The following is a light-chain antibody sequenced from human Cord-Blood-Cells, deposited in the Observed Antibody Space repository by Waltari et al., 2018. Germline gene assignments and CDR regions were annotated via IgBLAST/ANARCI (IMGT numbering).Light chain of an antibody. J-gene: IGKJ5*01. CDR3: QQYNNWPPIT. CDR1: QSVSSN. CDR2: GAS. Sequence: EIVMTQSPATLSVSPGARATPSCRASQSVSSNLAWYQQKPGQSPRLLIYGASSRATGIPARLIGSGSGTEFTLTISSLQSEDFAVYYCQQYNNWPPITFGQGTRLEIK. V-gene: IGKV3-15*01.